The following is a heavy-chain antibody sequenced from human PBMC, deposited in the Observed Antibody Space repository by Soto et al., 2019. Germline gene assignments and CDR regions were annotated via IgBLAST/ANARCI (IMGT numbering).Heavy chain of an antibody. CDR1: GGPFGSSA. CDR2: IIPVFDKA. Sequence: QVQLVQSGADVKKPGSSVKVSCKTSGGPFGSSAISGVRQAPAQGLEWMGEIIPVFDKANYAQNFQGRLTITADEPTGTVFMQLSSLRSEDTAEYFCARLRRDWGDAFDLWGLGTFVTVSS. V-gene: IGHV1-69*01. CDR3: ARLRRDWGDAFDL. D-gene: IGHD3-16*01. J-gene: IGHJ3*01.